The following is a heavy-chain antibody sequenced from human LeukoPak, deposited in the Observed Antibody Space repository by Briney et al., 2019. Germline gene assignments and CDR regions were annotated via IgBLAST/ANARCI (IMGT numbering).Heavy chain of an antibody. J-gene: IGHJ6*02. V-gene: IGHV4-31*03. Sequence: PSETLSLTCTVSGGSISSGGYYWSWIRQHPGKGLEWIGYIYYSGSTYYNPSLKSRVTISVDTSKNQFSLKLSSVTAADTAVYYCARESAPQYYYDSSGYYLSYYYYGMDVWGQGTTVTVSS. CDR3: ARESAPQYYYDSSGYYLSYYYYGMDV. CDR1: GGSISSGGYY. CDR2: IYYSGST. D-gene: IGHD3-22*01.